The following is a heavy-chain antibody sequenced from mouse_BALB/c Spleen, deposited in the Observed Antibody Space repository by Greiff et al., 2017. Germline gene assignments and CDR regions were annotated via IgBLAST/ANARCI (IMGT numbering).Heavy chain of an antibody. J-gene: IGHJ3*01. CDR1: GDSITSGY. Sequence: EVKVVESGPSLVKPSQTLSLTCSVTGDSITSGYWNWIRKFPGNKLEYMGYISYSGSTYYNPSLKSRISITRDTSKNQYYLQLNSVTTEDTATYYCARGSSYVAWFAYWGQGTLVTVSA. D-gene: IGHD1-1*01. CDR2: ISYSGST. CDR3: ARGSSYVAWFAY. V-gene: IGHV3-8*02.